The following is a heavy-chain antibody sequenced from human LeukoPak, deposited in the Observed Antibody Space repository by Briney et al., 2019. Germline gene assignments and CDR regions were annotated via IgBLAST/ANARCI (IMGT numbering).Heavy chain of an antibody. J-gene: IGHJ4*02. CDR1: GGSFSGYY. V-gene: IGHV4-34*01. CDR2: INHSGST. D-gene: IGHD1-1*01. Sequence: PSETLSLTCAVYGGSFSGYYWSWIRQPPGKGLEWIGEINHSGSTNYNPSLKSRVTISVDTSKNQFSLKLSSVTAADTAVCYCARDMNEHGFDYWGQGTLVTVSS. CDR3: ARDMNEHGFDY.